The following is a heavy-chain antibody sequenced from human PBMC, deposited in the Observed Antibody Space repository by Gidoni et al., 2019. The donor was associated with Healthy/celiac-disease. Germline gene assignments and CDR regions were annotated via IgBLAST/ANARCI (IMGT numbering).Heavy chain of an antibody. V-gene: IGHV4-59*01. J-gene: IGHJ4*02. CDR2: IYSSGST. D-gene: IGHD3-16*02. CDR1: GGSISSYY. Sequence: QVQLQESGPGLVKPSETLSLTCPGSGGSISSYYWSWTRQPPGKGLEWIGYIYSSGSTNYNPSLKSRVTISVDTSKNRFSLKLSSVTAADTAVYYCARTYYDYVWGSYQLDYWGQGTLVTVSS. CDR3: ARTYYDYVWGSYQLDY.